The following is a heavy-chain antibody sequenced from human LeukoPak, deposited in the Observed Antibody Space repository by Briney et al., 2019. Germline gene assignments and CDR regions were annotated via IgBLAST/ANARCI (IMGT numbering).Heavy chain of an antibody. CDR2: IYSGTI. CDR3: ARGTKHSSGWYYFDY. J-gene: IGHJ4*02. D-gene: IGHD6-19*01. CDR1: GFTVSSNS. V-gene: IGHV3-53*01. Sequence: GGSLRLSCTVSGFTVSSNSMSWVRQAPGKGLEWVSFIYSGTIHYSDSVKGRFTISRDNSKNTLYLQMNSLRAEDTAVYYCARGTKHSSGWYYFDYWGQGTLVTVSS.